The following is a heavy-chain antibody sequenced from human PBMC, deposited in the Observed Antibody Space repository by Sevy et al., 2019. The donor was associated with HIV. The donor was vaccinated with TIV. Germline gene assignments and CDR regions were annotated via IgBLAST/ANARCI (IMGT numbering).Heavy chain of an antibody. J-gene: IGHJ4*02. CDR3: VKDRYYGGNSFDF. CDR1: GFTFDDYA. V-gene: IGHV3-9*01. CDR2: ISWNSGSI. Sequence: GGSLRLSCAASGFTFDDYAMHWVRQAPGKGLEWVSGISWNSGSIGYADSVKGRFTISRDKAKNSLYLQMNSLRAEDKALYFGVKDRYYGGNSFDFWGQGTLVTVSS. D-gene: IGHD4-17*01.